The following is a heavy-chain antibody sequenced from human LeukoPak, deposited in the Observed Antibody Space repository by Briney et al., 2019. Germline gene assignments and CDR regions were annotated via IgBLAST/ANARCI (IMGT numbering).Heavy chain of an antibody. V-gene: IGHV1-2*02. Sequence: GASVKASCKASGYTFTGYYMHWVRQAPGQGLEWMGWINPNSGGTNYAQKFQGRVNMTRDTSISTAYMELSRLRSDDTAVYYCARDVEQWPKHYYYYGMDVWGQGTTVTVSS. J-gene: IGHJ6*02. D-gene: IGHD6-19*01. CDR3: ARDVEQWPKHYYYYGMDV. CDR1: GYTFTGYY. CDR2: INPNSGGT.